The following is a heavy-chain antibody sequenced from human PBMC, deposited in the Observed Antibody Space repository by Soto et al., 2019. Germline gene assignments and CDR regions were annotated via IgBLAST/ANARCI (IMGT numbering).Heavy chain of an antibody. CDR3: AKEPYQLLIYNWFDP. CDR1: GFTFSSYG. D-gene: IGHD2-2*01. V-gene: IGHV3-30*18. Sequence: GGSLRLSCAASGFTFSSYGMHWVRQAPGKGLEWVAVISYDGSNKYYADSVKGRFTISRDNSKNTLYLQMNSLRAEDTAVYYCAKEPYQLLIYNWFDPWGQGTLVTVSS. CDR2: ISYDGSNK. J-gene: IGHJ5*02.